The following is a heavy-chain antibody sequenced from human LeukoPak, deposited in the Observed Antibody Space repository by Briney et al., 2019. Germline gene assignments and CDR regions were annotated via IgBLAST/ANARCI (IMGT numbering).Heavy chain of an antibody. J-gene: IGHJ4*02. CDR2: ISYDGSNK. Sequence: GGSLRLSCAASGFTFSSYAMHWVRQAPGKGLEWVAVISYDGSNKYYADSVKGRSTISRDNSKNTLYLQMNSLRAEDTAVYYCATAESNYDILTGYSRYWGQGTLVTVSS. CDR1: GFTFSSYA. CDR3: ATAESNYDILTGYSRY. D-gene: IGHD3-9*01. V-gene: IGHV3-30*04.